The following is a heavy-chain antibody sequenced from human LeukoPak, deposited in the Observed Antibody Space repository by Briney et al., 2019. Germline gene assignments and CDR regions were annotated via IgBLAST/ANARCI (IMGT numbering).Heavy chain of an antibody. CDR1: GGSTSSYY. J-gene: IGHJ4*02. V-gene: IGHV4-4*07. D-gene: IGHD5-12*01. Sequence: SETLSLTCTVSGGSTSSYYWSWIRQPAGKGLEWIGRIYTSGSTNYNPSLKSRVTMSVDTSKNQFSLKLSSVTAADTAVYYCARSQLPSGYEGFNFDYWGQGTLVTVSS. CDR2: IYTSGST. CDR3: ARSQLPSGYEGFNFDY.